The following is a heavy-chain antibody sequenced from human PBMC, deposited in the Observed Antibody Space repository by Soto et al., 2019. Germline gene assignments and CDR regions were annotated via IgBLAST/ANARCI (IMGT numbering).Heavy chain of an antibody. CDR2: VYSSGGT. V-gene: IGHV4-4*07. CDR1: GGSMSSYY. J-gene: IGHJ5*02. Sequence: KTSETLSLTCTVSGGSMSSYYWTWIRQPAGKGLEWIGRVYSSGGTHYNPSLKSRVTISLDTSKNQYSLRLLSVTDADTAVYYCARGQRFSDWFDPWGQRTLVTVSS. CDR3: ARGQRFSDWFDP. D-gene: IGHD3-3*01.